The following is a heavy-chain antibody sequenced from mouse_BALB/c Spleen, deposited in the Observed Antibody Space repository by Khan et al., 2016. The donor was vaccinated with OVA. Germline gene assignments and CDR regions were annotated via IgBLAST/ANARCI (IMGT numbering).Heavy chain of an antibody. V-gene: IGHV1-80*01. CDR1: GYAFSSDW. J-gene: IGHJ4*01. CDR2: INPGDGDT. Sequence: VQLQESGAELVRPGSSVKISCKASGYAFSSDWRNWVKKRPGQGLEWIGQINPGDGDTNYNGKYKGKATLTEDNTSSTAYTLLCSLTSPDSAASFCSRNAALCHAIAYWGQGTSVTVSS. D-gene: IGHD6-1*01. CDR3: SRNAALCHAIAY.